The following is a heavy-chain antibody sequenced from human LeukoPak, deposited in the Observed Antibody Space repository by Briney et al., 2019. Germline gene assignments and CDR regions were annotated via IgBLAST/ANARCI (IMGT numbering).Heavy chain of an antibody. CDR3: ARGGYSGAPNH. CDR1: GFPFNTYE. J-gene: IGHJ5*02. V-gene: IGHV3-48*03. Sequence: GGSLRLSCEASGFPFNTYEMNWVRQAPGKGLEWLSYISPTGTILYYADSIKGRFTTPRDNAKNTVSLQMNSLRVGDTAVYYCARGGYSGAPNHWGQGTLVTVSS. D-gene: IGHD5-12*01. CDR2: ISPTGTIL.